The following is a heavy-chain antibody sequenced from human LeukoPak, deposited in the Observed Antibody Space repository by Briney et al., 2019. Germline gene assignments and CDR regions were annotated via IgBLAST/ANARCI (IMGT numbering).Heavy chain of an antibody. V-gene: IGHV1-46*01. D-gene: IGHD3-10*01. CDR2: INPSGGST. J-gene: IGHJ6*03. CDR1: GYTFTSYY. CDR3: ARAWDYYGSGSRSSYYYYYYMDV. Sequence: ASVKVSCRASGYTFTSYYMHWVRQAPGQGLEWMGIINPSGGSTSYAQKFQGRVTMTRDMSTSTVYMELSSLRSEDTAVYYCARAWDYYGSGSRSSYYYYYYMDVWGKGTTVTVSS.